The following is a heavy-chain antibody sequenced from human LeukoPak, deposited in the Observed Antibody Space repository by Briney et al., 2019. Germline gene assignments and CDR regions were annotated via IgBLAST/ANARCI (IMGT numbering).Heavy chain of an antibody. Sequence: SETLSLTCTVSGGSISSSSYYWGWIRQPPGKGLEWIGSIYYSGSTFYNPSLKSRVTISIDTSKNQFSLKLSSVTAADTAVYSCARRIPAARTTYMDVWGKGTTVTVSS. CDR1: GGSISSSSYY. CDR2: IYYSGST. D-gene: IGHD6-13*01. V-gene: IGHV4-39*07. CDR3: ARRIPAARTTYMDV. J-gene: IGHJ6*03.